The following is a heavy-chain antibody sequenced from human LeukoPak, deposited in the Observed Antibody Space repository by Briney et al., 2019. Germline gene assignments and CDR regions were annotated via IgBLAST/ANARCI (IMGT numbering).Heavy chain of an antibody. J-gene: IGHJ4*02. CDR2: ISGSGGST. V-gene: IGHV3-23*01. D-gene: IGHD5-24*01. Sequence: GGSLRLSCAASGFTFSSYTMSWVRQAPGKGLEWVSAISGSGGSTYYADSVKGRFTISRDNSKNTLYLQMNSLRAEDTAVYYCAKDRWLQSFLCYWGQGTLVTVSS. CDR3: AKDRWLQSFLCY. CDR1: GFTFSSYT.